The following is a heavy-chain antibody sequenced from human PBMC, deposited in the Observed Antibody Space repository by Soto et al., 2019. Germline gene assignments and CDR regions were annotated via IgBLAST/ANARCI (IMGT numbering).Heavy chain of an antibody. CDR3: ASPKFRFWQQLDP. J-gene: IGHJ5*02. Sequence: GASVKVSCKASGGTFSSYAISWVRQAPGQGLEWMGGIIPIFGTANYAQKFQGRVTITADESTSTAYMELSSLRSEDTAAYYCASPKFRFWQQLDPWGQGTLVTVSS. CDR2: IIPIFGTA. CDR1: GGTFSSYA. V-gene: IGHV1-69*13. D-gene: IGHD3-3*01.